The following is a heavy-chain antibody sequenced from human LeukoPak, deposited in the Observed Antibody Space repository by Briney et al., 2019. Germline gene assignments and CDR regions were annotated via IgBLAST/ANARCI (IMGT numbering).Heavy chain of an antibody. J-gene: IGHJ4*02. D-gene: IGHD6-6*01. Sequence: SETLSLTCTVSGGSLSSSSYYWGWIRHPPGRGLEWIGNICYSGNTFYNPSLESRVTISVDTSKNQFSLKLTSVTAADAAVYYCSSRMAVRPKYYFDSWGPGVLVTVSS. CDR1: GGSLSSSSYY. V-gene: IGHV4-39*01. CDR2: ICYSGNT. CDR3: SSRMAVRPKYYFDS.